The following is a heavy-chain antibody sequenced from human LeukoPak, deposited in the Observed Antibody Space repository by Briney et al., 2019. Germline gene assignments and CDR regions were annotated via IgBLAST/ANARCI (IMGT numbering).Heavy chain of an antibody. Sequence: GGSLRLSCTASGFTFGDYAMSWVRQAPGKGLEWVGFIRSKAYGGTTEYAVSVKGRFTISRDDSKSIAYLQMNSLKTEDTAVYYCTRDAYGSGSYSYYWGQGTLVTVSS. D-gene: IGHD3-10*01. CDR2: IRSKAYGGTT. CDR3: TRDAYGSGSYSYY. V-gene: IGHV3-49*04. J-gene: IGHJ4*02. CDR1: GFTFGDYA.